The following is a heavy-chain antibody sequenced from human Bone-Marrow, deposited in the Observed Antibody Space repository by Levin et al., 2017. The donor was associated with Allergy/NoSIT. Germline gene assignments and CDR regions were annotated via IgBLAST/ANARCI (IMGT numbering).Heavy chain of an antibody. CDR3: ARDMNKAYYYYGLDV. J-gene: IGHJ6*02. CDR2: ISSSGSTI. Sequence: RSGGSLRLSCAASGFTFSSYEMNWVRQAPGKGLEWASYISSSGSTIYYADSVKGRFTISRDNAKNSLYLQMNSLRAEDTAVYYCARDMNKAYYYYGLDVWGQGTTVTVSS. D-gene: IGHD1/OR15-1a*01. CDR1: GFTFSSYE. V-gene: IGHV3-48*03.